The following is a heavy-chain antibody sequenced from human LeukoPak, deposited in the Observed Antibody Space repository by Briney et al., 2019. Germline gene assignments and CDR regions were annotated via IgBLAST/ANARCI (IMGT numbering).Heavy chain of an antibody. CDR3: AKMTAMGFSDY. D-gene: IGHD2-21*02. Sequence: GGSLRLSCAASGFTFSNYAMSWVRQAPGKGLEWVSAISGGRGSTYYADSVKGRFTISRDNSKNTLYLQMNSLRAEDTAVYYCAKMTAMGFSDYWGQGTLVTVSS. V-gene: IGHV3-23*01. CDR2: ISGGRGST. CDR1: GFTFSNYA. J-gene: IGHJ4*02.